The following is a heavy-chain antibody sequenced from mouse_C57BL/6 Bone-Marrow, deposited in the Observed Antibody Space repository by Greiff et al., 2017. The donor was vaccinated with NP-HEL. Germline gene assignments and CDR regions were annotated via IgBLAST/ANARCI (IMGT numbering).Heavy chain of an antibody. J-gene: IGHJ4*01. CDR1: GYTFTSYW. Sequence: QVHVKQPGAELVRPGTSVKLSCKASGYTFTSYWMHWVKQRPGQGLEWIGVIDPSDSYTNYNQKFKGKATLTVDTSSSTAYMQLSSLTSEDSAVYYCASWGDGYFSMDYWGQGTSVTVSS. V-gene: IGHV1-59*01. CDR3: ASWGDGYFSMDY. D-gene: IGHD2-3*01. CDR2: IDPSDSYT.